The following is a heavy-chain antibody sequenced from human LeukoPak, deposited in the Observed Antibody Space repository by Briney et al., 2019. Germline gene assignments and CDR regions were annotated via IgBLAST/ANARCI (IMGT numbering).Heavy chain of an antibody. D-gene: IGHD3-22*01. J-gene: IGHJ4*02. CDR3: AKALSGYYYDSSGYYGDY. V-gene: IGHV3-30*18. CDR1: GFTFSTYG. Sequence: GGSLRLSCVASGFTFSTYGMHWVRQAPGKGLEWVAVISYDGSNKYCADSVKGRFTISRDNSKNTLYLQMNSLRAEDTAVYYCAKALSGYYYDSSGYYGDYWGQGTLVTVSS. CDR2: ISYDGSNK.